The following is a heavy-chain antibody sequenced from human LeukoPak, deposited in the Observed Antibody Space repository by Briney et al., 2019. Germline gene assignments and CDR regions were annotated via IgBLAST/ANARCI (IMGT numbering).Heavy chain of an antibody. CDR3: AREHGDYGMDV. CDR1: GFTVSSNY. CDR2: IYSGGST. D-gene: IGHD4-17*01. V-gene: IGHV3-53*01. J-gene: IGHJ6*02. Sequence: GGSLRLSCAASGFTVSSNYMNWVRQAPGKGLEWVSVIYSGGSTYYADSVKGRFTISRDNSKNTLFLQMNSLRAEDTAVYYCAREHGDYGMDVWGQGTTVTVSS.